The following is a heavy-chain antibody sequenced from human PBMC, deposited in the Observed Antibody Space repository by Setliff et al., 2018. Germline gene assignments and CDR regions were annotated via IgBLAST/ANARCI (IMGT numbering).Heavy chain of an antibody. CDR2: ISGSGGST. D-gene: IGHD3-3*01. J-gene: IGHJ5*02. Sequence: GGSLRLSCAASGFTFSSYAMSWVRQAPGKGLEWVSGISGSGGSTYYADSVKGRFTISRDNSKNTLYLQMNSLRAEDTAVYYCARDKLRFLENWFDPWGQGTLVTVSS. V-gene: IGHV3-23*01. CDR1: GFTFSSYA. CDR3: ARDKLRFLENWFDP.